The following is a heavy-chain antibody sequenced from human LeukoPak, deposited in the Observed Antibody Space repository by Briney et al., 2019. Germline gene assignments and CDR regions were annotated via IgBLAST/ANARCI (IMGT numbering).Heavy chain of an antibody. J-gene: IGHJ4*02. CDR2: IYSGGST. Sequence: GGSPRLSCAASGFTVSSTYMSWVRQAPGKGLEWVSLIYSGGSTYYAASVKGRFTISRDNSKNTLYLQMNSLRAEDTAVYYCARGVERWYFDYWGQGTLVTVSS. D-gene: IGHD4-23*01. V-gene: IGHV3-53*01. CDR3: ARGVERWYFDY. CDR1: GFTVSSTY.